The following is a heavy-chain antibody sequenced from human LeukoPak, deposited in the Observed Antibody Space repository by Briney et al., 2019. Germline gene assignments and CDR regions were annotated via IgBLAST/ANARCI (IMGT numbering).Heavy chain of an antibody. J-gene: IGHJ4*02. CDR2: INPNSGGT. Sequence: ASVKVSCKASGYTFTGYYMHWVRQAPGQGLEWMGRINPNSGGTNYAQKFQGRVTMTRDTSISTAYMELSRLRSDDTAVYYCAVESGSSGFLPFDYWGQGTLVTVSS. CDR1: GYTFTGYY. V-gene: IGHV1-2*06. CDR3: AVESGSSGFLPFDY. D-gene: IGHD6-19*01.